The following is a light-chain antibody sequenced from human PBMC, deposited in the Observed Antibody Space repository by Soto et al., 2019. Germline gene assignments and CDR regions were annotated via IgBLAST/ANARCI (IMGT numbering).Light chain of an antibody. CDR3: QQAHSLPLT. CDR1: QHITRW. J-gene: IGKJ4*01. Sequence: DIQMTQSPSSVSASIGDRLTITCRASQHITRWLAWYQQKPGKAPKLLISAASTLQSGVPSRFSGSGYGTDITLTISSLQPEDFATYYCQQAHSLPLTFGGGTKVEIK. CDR2: AAS. V-gene: IGKV1D-12*01.